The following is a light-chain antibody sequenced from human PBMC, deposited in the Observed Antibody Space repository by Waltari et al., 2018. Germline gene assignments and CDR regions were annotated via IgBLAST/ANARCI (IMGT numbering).Light chain of an antibody. Sequence: DIVMTQSPDSVVVSRVERATINCRSSQSVDSSNHKTDIAWYQQKPGQPPKLLIYWASARESGVPDRFSGSGSGTEFTLTISTLQPEDVAVYYCQQYYKTPFTFAPGTKVEIK. J-gene: IGKJ3*01. CDR1: QSVDSSNHKTD. CDR2: WAS. V-gene: IGKV4-1*01. CDR3: QQYYKTPFT.